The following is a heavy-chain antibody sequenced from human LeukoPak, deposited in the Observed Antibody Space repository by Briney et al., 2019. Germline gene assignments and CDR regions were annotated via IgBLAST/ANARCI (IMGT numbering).Heavy chain of an antibody. V-gene: IGHV3-49*04. CDR2: LGSTAYGGTT. CDR3: TRPYYDYLTGYYSDY. D-gene: IGHD3-9*01. Sequence: GGSLRLSCTTSGFTFSNYPMSWVRQAPGKGLEWLALLGSTAYGGTTKYAASVKGRFTISRDDSKSIAYLQMNSLKTEDTAVYYCTRPYYDYLTGYYSDYWGQGTLVTVSS. CDR1: GFTFSNYP. J-gene: IGHJ4*02.